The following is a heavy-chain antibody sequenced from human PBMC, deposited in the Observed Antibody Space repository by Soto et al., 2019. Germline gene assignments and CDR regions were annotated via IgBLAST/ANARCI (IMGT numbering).Heavy chain of an antibody. J-gene: IGHJ4*02. V-gene: IGHV1-46*01. CDR2: INPSGGST. Sequence: VKGSRKASGYTFTSYYMHWVRQAPGQGLEWMGIINPSGGSTSYAQKFQGRVTMTRDTSTSTVYMELSSLRSEDTAVYYSARGTTVTGLDYWGQGTLVTVSS. CDR3: ARGTTVTGLDY. D-gene: IGHD3-9*01. CDR1: GYTFTSYY.